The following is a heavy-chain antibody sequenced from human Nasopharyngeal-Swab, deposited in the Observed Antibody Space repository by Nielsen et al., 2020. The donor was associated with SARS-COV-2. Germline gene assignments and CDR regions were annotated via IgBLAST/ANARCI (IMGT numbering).Heavy chain of an antibody. V-gene: IGHV3-53*01. D-gene: IGHD5-24*01. Sequence: GGSLRLSCAASGFDVSGNYMSWFRQAPGKGLEWVSVMYAGGVIYYADSVKGRFTISRDSSKNTLYLQMNTLRVEDTALYYCARDRRDVDNQWGQGTLVTVSS. CDR2: MYAGGVI. CDR1: GFDVSGNY. CDR3: ARDRRDVDNQ. J-gene: IGHJ4*02.